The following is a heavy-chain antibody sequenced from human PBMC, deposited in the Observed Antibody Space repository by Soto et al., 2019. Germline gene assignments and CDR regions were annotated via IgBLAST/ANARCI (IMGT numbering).Heavy chain of an antibody. J-gene: IGHJ4*02. V-gene: IGHV3-9*01. CDR2: ISWNSGSI. CDR1: GFTFDDYA. Sequence: GGSLRLSCAASGFTFDDYAMHWVRQAPGKGLEWVSGISWNSGSIGYADSVKGRFTISRDNAKNSLYLQMNSLRAEDTALYYCAKTLGAAGTWFDYWGKGTLVTVSS. D-gene: IGHD6-13*01. CDR3: AKTLGAAGTWFDY.